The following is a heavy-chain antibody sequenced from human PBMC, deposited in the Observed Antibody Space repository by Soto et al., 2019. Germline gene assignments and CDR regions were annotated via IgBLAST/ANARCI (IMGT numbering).Heavy chain of an antibody. CDR1: GGTFSSYA. D-gene: IGHD2-21*02. J-gene: IGHJ4*02. V-gene: IGHV1-69*13. CDR3: ARSLAYCGGDCYFFDY. CDR2: IIPIFGTA. Sequence: ASVKVSCKASGGTFSSYAISWVRQAPGQGLEWMGGIIPIFGTANYAQKFQGRVTITADESTSTAYMELSSLRSEDTAVYYCARSLAYCGGDCYFFDYWGQGTLVTVSS.